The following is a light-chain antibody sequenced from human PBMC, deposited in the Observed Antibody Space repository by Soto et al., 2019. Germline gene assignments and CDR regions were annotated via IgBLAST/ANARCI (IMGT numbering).Light chain of an antibody. CDR1: QSVSSSY. CDR3: HQYGGSPLT. V-gene: IGKV3-20*01. CDR2: GAS. J-gene: IGKJ4*01. Sequence: EIVLTQSPGTLSLSPGDRATLSCRASQSVSSSYLAWYQQKPGQAPRLLIYGASSRATGIPDRFSGSGSGTDFTLTISRLEPEDFAVYYCHQYGGSPLTFGGGTKVDIK.